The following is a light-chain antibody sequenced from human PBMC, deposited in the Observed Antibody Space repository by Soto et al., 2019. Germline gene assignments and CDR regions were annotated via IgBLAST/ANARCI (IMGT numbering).Light chain of an antibody. CDR2: AAS. V-gene: IGKV1-12*01. Sequence: DIQMTQSPSSVSASVGDRVTITCRASQDIGNWLAWYQQRPGKAPNLLIYAASSLQSGVPSRFSGSGSGTDFTLTISSLQPEDFATYYCQQASSFAFTFGPGTKVDIK. J-gene: IGKJ3*01. CDR3: QQASSFAFT. CDR1: QDIGNW.